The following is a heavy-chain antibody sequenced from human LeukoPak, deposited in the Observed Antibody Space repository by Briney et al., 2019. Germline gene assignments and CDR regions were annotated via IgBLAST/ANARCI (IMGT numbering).Heavy chain of an antibody. J-gene: IGHJ4*02. D-gene: IGHD2-15*01. CDR3: ARRPYCSGGSCSHYFDY. V-gene: IGHV4-34*01. CDR1: GGSFSGYY. CDR2: INHSGST. Sequence: SETLSLTCAVYGGSFSGYYWSWIRQPPGKGLEWIGEINHSGSTNYNPSLKSRVTISVDTSKNQFSLKLSSVTAADTAVYYCARRPYCSGGSCSHYFDYWGQGTLVTVSS.